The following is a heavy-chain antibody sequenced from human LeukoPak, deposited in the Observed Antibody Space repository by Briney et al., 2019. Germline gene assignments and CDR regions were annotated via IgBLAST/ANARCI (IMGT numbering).Heavy chain of an antibody. Sequence: ASVKVSCKASGGTFSSYAISWVRQAPGQGLEWMGRIIPMLDIANNAQKFQGRVTITADKSTSTAYMELSSLTSEDTAVYYCARLYTVIVGFTIGDYWGQGTLVTVSS. CDR1: GGTFSSYA. D-gene: IGHD1-26*01. J-gene: IGHJ4*02. V-gene: IGHV1-69*04. CDR2: IIPMLDIA. CDR3: ARLYTVIVGFTIGDY.